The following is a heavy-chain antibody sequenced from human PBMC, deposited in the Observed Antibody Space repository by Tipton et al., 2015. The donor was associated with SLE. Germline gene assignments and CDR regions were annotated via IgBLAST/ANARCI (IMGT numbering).Heavy chain of an antibody. CDR2: INQDGSEK. CDR1: GFSFSDYR. Sequence: SLRLSCAASGFSFSDYRMTWVRQAPGKGLQWVGNINQDGSEKYYVDSVMGRFTISRDNAKNSLYLQMNSLRAEDTAVYYCASGDSGRYCSSTSCYPGYFDYWGQGTLVTVSS. CDR3: ASGDSGRYCSSTSCYPGYFDY. D-gene: IGHD2-2*01. J-gene: IGHJ4*02. V-gene: IGHV3-7*01.